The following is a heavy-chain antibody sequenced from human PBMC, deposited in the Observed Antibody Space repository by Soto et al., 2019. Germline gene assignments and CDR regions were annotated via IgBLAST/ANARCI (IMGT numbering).Heavy chain of an antibody. D-gene: IGHD3-22*01. CDR3: ARATYYYDSSGYPEIDY. V-gene: IGHV4-59*07. CDR1: GGSISSYY. J-gene: IGHJ4*02. CDR2: IYYSGST. Sequence: SDTLSLTCTVSGGSISSYYWSWIRQPPGKGLEWIGYIYYSGSTNYNPPLKRRVTISVDTSKNQFSLKLSSVTAAVTAVYFCARATYYYDSSGYPEIDYWGQGTLVTVS.